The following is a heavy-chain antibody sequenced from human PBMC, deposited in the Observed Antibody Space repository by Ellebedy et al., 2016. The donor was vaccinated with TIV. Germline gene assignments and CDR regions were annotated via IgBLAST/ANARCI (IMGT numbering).Heavy chain of an antibody. V-gene: IGHV3-53*01. D-gene: IGHD2-2*01. CDR1: GVTVSTNY. CDR3: ARAGGRHSTGSGFY. CDR2: IYSAGTT. J-gene: IGHJ4*02. Sequence: PGGSLRLSCAAAGVTVSTNYMSWVRQAPGKGLEWVSIIYSAGTTYYADSVKGRFTISRDNSANTLYLQMNSLSAEDTTGYYCARAGGRHSTGSGFYWGQGTRVTVST.